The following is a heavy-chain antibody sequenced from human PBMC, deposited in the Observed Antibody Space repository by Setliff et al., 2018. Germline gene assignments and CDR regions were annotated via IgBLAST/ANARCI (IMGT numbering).Heavy chain of an antibody. CDR2: FNVGHGYT. D-gene: IGHD1-26*01. CDR1: GYTFTGYY. Sequence: GASVKVSCKASGYTFTGYYMHWVRQAPGQRLEWMGWFNVGHGYTKYSQKFQGRVTMTRDTSTSTVYMELSSLRSEDTAVYYCARVKVIVGATPRTYYMDVWGKGTTVTVSS. J-gene: IGHJ6*03. CDR3: ARVKVIVGATPRTYYMDV. V-gene: IGHV1-3*01.